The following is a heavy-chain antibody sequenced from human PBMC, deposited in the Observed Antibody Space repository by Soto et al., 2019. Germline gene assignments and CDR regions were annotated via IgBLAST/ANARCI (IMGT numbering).Heavy chain of an antibody. Sequence: QITLKESGPTLVKPTQTLTLTCTFSGFSLSTSGVGVGWIRQPPGKALEWLALTYWDDAKRYSTSLKSRLTSTTDTSKNQGVRTMTNMDPGDTATDDCARSDERIAAAPDYWGQGTLVTVTS. CDR2: TYWDDAK. CDR1: GFSLSTSGVG. V-gene: IGHV2-5*02. D-gene: IGHD6-13*01. CDR3: ARSDERIAAAPDY. J-gene: IGHJ4*02.